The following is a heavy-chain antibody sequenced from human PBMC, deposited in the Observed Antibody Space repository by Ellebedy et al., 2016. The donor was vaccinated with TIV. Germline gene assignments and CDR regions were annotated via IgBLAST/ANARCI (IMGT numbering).Heavy chain of an antibody. CDR2: INPISGGT. J-gene: IGHJ5*02. CDR1: GNTLTDSA. CDR3: ARGGPTTVTSPEFDP. V-gene: IGHV1-2*02. D-gene: IGHD4-17*01. Sequence: ASVKVSCKVSGNTLTDSAMHWVRQAPGQGLEWMGLINPISGGTVYAQNFEGRVTVTRDTSTSTVYMELGSLTSDDTAVYYCARGGPTTVTSPEFDPWGQGTLVTVSS.